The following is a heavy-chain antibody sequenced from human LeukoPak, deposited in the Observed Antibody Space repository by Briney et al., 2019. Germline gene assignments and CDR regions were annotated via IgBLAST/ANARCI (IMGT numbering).Heavy chain of an antibody. CDR1: GGSISSSSYY. D-gene: IGHD4-17*01. V-gene: IGHV4-39*07. Sequence: SETLSFTCTVSGGSISSSSYYWGWIRQPPGKGLEWIGSIYYSGSTYYNPSLKSRVTISVDTSKNQFSLKLSSVTAADTAVYYCARTSDYGDSYYFDYWGQGTLVTVSS. J-gene: IGHJ4*02. CDR3: ARTSDYGDSYYFDY. CDR2: IYYSGST.